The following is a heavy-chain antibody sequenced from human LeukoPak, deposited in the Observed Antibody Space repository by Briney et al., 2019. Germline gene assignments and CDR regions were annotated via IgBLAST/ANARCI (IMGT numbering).Heavy chain of an antibody. CDR2: TYYTSKWYN. V-gene: IGHV6-1*01. J-gene: IGHJ5*02. CDR1: GDSVSSNRAA. Sequence: SQTLSLTCAISGDSVSSNRAAWNWFRQSPSRWLEWQGRTYYTSKWYNDYAVSVKSRITVNPDTSKNQFSLHLNSVTPEDTAVYYCARQGFRRFDPWGQGTLVTVSS. D-gene: IGHD3-3*01. CDR3: ARQGFRRFDP.